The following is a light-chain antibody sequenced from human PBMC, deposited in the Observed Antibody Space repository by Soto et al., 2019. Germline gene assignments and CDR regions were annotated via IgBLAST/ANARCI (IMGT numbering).Light chain of an antibody. CDR3: QQFQTYPLT. Sequence: AVQLTQSPSSLSASVGDRVTIPCRTSQDITTSLAWYQQKPGKAPKLLIYDASTLESGVPSRFSGRGSGTDFTLTITSLQPEDFATYYWQQFQTYPLTFGGGTKVEIK. CDR1: QDITTS. CDR2: DAS. V-gene: IGKV1-13*02. J-gene: IGKJ4*01.